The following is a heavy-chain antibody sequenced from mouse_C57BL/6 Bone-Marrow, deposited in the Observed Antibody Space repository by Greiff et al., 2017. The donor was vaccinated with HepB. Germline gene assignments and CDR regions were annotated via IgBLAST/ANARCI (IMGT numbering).Heavy chain of an antibody. CDR3: ARWNYPFDY. CDR2: INPGSGGT. D-gene: IGHD2-1*01. V-gene: IGHV1-54*01. J-gene: IGHJ2*01. Sequence: QVQLVESGAELVRPGTSVKVSCKASGYAFTNYLIEWVKQRPGQGLEWIGVINPGSGGTNYNEKFKGKATLTADKSSSTAYMQLSSLTSEDSAVYFCARWNYPFDYWGQGTTLTVSS. CDR1: GYAFTNYL.